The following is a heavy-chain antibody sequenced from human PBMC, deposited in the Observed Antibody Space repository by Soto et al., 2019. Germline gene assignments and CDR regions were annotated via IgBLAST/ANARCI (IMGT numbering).Heavy chain of an antibody. Sequence: GESLKISCKGAGYSISTYWIAWVRRVPGKGLEWMGIIFPGDSDTRYSPSFQGQVIISADKSIRTAYLQWSSLKASDTAMYYCARISANAFNVWGQGTMVTVSS. J-gene: IGHJ3*01. V-gene: IGHV5-51*01. CDR2: IFPGDSDT. CDR3: ARISANAFNV. CDR1: GYSISTYW.